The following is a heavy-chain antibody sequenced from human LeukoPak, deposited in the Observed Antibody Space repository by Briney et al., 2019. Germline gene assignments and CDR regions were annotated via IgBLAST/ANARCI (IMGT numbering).Heavy chain of an antibody. CDR2: STPATDST. CDR1: GLVFSSYT. J-gene: IGHJ4*02. CDR3: VGNQDFWSGYHAFEY. V-gene: IGHV3-21*01. Sequence: GGSLRLSCAASGLVFSSYTMGWVRHAPEKGLEWVSSSTPATDSTNYADSVQGRFTISRDNAKKTAYLQMNSLRVEDTAIYFCVGNQDFWSGYHAFEYWGQGILVTVSS. D-gene: IGHD3-3*01.